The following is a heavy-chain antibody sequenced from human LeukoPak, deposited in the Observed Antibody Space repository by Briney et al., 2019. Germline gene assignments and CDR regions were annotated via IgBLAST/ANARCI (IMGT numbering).Heavy chain of an antibody. CDR1: GDSLTNDG. CDR2: IIPYIVNT. D-gene: IGHD6-13*01. CDR3: VAYAAAGRTYYFDY. J-gene: IGHJ4*02. V-gene: IGHV1-18*01. Sequence: ASVKVSCKASGDSLTNDGITWVRQAPGQRLEWMGWIIPYIVNTHYAQKLQSRGTMSTDTSPSTACIELRSVRSDGPGEYYCVAYAAAGRTYYFDYWGQGALVTVSS.